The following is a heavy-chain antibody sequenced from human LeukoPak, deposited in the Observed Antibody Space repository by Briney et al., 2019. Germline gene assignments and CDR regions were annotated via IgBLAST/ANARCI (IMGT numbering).Heavy chain of an antibody. Sequence: GGSLRLSCAASGFTVTSSYMSWVRLTPGKGLEWVSALHAGGNTFSADSVRGRFTISRDNSKNTLYLQMNSLRAEDTAVYYCARKDYGDYLVWYLDLWGRGTLVTVSS. J-gene: IGHJ2*01. CDR3: ARKDYGDYLVWYLDL. V-gene: IGHV3-53*05. D-gene: IGHD4-17*01. CDR1: GFTVTSSY. CDR2: LHAGGNT.